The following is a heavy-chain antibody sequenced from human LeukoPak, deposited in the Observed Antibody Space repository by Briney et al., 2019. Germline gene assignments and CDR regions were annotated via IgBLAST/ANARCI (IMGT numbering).Heavy chain of an antibody. D-gene: IGHD6-13*01. V-gene: IGHV4-39*01. J-gene: IGHJ5*02. CDR1: GGSISSGSYY. Sequence: SETLSLTCTVSGGSISSGSYYWGWIRQPPGKGLEWIGSIYYSGSTYYNPSLKSRVTISVDTSKNQFSLKLSSVTAADTAVYYCARTPTTYSSSWYLDPWGQGTLVTVSS. CDR2: IYYSGST. CDR3: ARTPTTYSSSWYLDP.